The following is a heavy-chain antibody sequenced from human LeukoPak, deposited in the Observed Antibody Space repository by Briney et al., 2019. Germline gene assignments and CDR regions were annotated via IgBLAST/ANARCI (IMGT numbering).Heavy chain of an antibody. CDR3: ARDSVPHDAFDI. CDR1: GFTVSSNY. V-gene: IGHV3-53*01. CDR2: IYSGGDT. J-gene: IGHJ3*02. D-gene: IGHD1-1*01. Sequence: GGSLRLSCAASGFTVSSNYMSWVRQAPGKGLEWVSVIYSGGDTFYADSVKGRFTISRGSSKNTLYLQMNSLRAEDTAVYYCARDSVPHDAFDIWGQGTMVTVSS.